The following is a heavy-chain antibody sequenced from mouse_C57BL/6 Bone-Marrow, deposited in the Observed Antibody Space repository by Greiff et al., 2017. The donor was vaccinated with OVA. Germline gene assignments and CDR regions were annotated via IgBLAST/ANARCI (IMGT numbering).Heavy chain of an antibody. CDR1: GIDFSRYW. CDR3: AREKYWVYWYFDV. D-gene: IGHD4-1*01. CDR2: INPDSSTI. J-gene: IGHJ1*03. Sequence: EVQLQQSGGGLVQPGGSLKLSCAASGIDFSRYWMSWVRRAPGKGLEWIGEINPDSSTINYAPSLQDKFIISRDNAKNTLYLQMSKVRSEDTALYYGAREKYWVYWYFDVWGTGTTVTVSS. V-gene: IGHV4-1*01.